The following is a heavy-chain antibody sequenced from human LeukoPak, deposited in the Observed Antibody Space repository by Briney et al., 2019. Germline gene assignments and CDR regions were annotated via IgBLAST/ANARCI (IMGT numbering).Heavy chain of an antibody. Sequence: IVRIIPIFGTANSAQKFQGRVTITTDESTSTAYMELSSLRSEDTAVYYCARGSRWGDLDYWGQGTLVTVSS. CDR3: ARGSRWGDLDY. J-gene: IGHJ4*02. D-gene: IGHD3-10*01. V-gene: IGHV1-69*05. CDR2: IIPIFGTA.